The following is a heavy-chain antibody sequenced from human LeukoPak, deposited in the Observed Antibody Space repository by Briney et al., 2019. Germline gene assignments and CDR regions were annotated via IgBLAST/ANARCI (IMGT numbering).Heavy chain of an antibody. D-gene: IGHD2-15*01. CDR1: GGSISSYY. Sequence: SETLSLTCTVSGGSISSYYWSWIPQPPGKGLEWIGYIYYSGSTNYNPSLKSRVTISVDTSKNQFSLKLSSVTAADTAVYYCARDGYCSGGSCNNWFDPWGQGTLVTVSS. J-gene: IGHJ5*02. V-gene: IGHV4-59*01. CDR3: ARDGYCSGGSCNNWFDP. CDR2: IYYSGST.